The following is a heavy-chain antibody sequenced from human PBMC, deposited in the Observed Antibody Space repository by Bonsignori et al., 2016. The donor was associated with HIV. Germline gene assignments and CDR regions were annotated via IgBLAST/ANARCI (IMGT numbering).Heavy chain of an antibody. CDR3: ATHDRDYDFWNGQGGYFDY. V-gene: IGHV1-69*01. Sequence: WVRQAPGQGLEWMGGIIPIFGTANFAQKFQGRVTITADASTSTAYMELSSLRSDDTAVYYCATHDRDYDFWNGQGGYFDYWGQGTLVTVSS. J-gene: IGHJ4*02. CDR2: IIPIFGTA. D-gene: IGHD3-3*01.